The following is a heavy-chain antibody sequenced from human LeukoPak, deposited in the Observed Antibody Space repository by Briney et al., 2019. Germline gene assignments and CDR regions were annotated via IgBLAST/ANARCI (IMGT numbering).Heavy chain of an antibody. Sequence: GASVKVSCKASGYTFTAYGISWLRQAPGQRPEWLGWINPNSGGTNYAQKFQGWVTMTRDTSISTAYMELSRLRSDDTAVYYCARAGYCSGGSCYQNPYYYGMDVWGQGTTVTVSS. D-gene: IGHD2-15*01. V-gene: IGHV1-2*04. CDR2: INPNSGGT. J-gene: IGHJ6*02. CDR1: GYTFTAYG. CDR3: ARAGYCSGGSCYQNPYYYGMDV.